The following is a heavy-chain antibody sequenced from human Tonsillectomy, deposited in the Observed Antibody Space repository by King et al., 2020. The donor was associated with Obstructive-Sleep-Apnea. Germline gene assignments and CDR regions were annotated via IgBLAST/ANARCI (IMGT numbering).Heavy chain of an antibody. CDR3: ARDGGVVVVDTYVSHADY. V-gene: IGHV4-39*07. CDR2: IYYSGST. Sequence: QLQESGPGLVKPSETLSLTCTVSGGSISSSSYYWGWIRQPPGKGLEWIGSIYYSGSTYYNPSLKSRVTISVDTSKNQFSLKLSSVTAADTAVYYCARDGGVVVVDTYVSHADYWGQGTLVTVSS. D-gene: IGHD2-15*01. J-gene: IGHJ4*02. CDR1: GGSISSSSYY.